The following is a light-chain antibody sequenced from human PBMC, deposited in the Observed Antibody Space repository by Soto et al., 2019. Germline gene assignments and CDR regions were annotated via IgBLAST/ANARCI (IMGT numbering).Light chain of an antibody. J-gene: IGLJ1*01. CDR1: ISDIGGHNY. V-gene: IGLV2-14*01. CDR3: SSYASTSTPCV. Sequence: SIPRPPASVSGSPGQSSTVSCTGTISDIGGHNYVSWYQQHPGKATKLIIYEVSNRPSGVSNRFYGSKSGNTASLTISGLQAEHEADYYCSSYASTSTPCVFGTGTAVTVL. CDR2: EVS.